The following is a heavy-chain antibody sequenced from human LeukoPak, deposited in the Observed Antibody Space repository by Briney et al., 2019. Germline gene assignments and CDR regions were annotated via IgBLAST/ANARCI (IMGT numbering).Heavy chain of an antibody. CDR2: IYDSGST. V-gene: IGHV4-39*07. D-gene: IGHD5-18*01. J-gene: IGHJ3*02. CDR3: ARSRSGYSYDHAAFEI. CDR1: GGSIRSSYYY. Sequence: SETLSLTCTVSGGSIRSSYYYWGWIRQPPGKGLEWIGSIYDSGSTYYNPSLRSRVTISVDTSRNQFSLKLSSVTAADTAVYYCARSRSGYSYDHAAFEIWGQGTMVTVSS.